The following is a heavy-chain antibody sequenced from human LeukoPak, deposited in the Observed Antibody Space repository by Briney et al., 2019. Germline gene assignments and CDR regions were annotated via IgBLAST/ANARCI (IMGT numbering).Heavy chain of an antibody. Sequence: GGSLRLSCAASGFTFSTYAMSWVRQAPGKGLEWVSAISGSGDRTYHAGSVEGRFTTSRDNSKNTLYLQMNSLRAEDTAICYCAKDLAYDSSDYHVIFDCWGQGTLVTVSS. D-gene: IGHD3-22*01. CDR2: ISGSGDRT. CDR3: AKDLAYDSSDYHVIFDC. CDR1: GFTFSTYA. V-gene: IGHV3-23*01. J-gene: IGHJ4*02.